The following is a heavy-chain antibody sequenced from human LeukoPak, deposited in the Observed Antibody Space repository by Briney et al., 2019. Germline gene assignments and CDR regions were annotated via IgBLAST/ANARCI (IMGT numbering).Heavy chain of an antibody. V-gene: IGHV4-39*01. CDR2: IYYSGST. J-gene: IGHJ4*02. D-gene: IGHD2-21*01. CDR3: ARLALYCGGDCYSFDY. CDR1: GGSISSSSYY. Sequence: SETLSLTCTVSGGSISSSSYYWGWIRQPPGKGLEWSGSIYYSGSTYYNPSLKSRVTISVDTSKNQFSLKLSSVTAADTAVYYCARLALYCGGDCYSFDYWGQGTLVTVSS.